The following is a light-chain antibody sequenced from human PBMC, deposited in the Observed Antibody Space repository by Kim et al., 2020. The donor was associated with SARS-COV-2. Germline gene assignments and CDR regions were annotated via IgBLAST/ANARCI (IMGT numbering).Light chain of an antibody. Sequence: GQTVRITCQGDSLRSYYASWYQQKPGQAPVLVIYGKNNRPSGIPDRFSGSSSGNTASLTITGAQAEDEADYYCNSRDSSGNHFVVFGGGTQLTVL. CDR1: SLRSYY. CDR2: GKN. V-gene: IGLV3-19*01. J-gene: IGLJ2*01. CDR3: NSRDSSGNHFVV.